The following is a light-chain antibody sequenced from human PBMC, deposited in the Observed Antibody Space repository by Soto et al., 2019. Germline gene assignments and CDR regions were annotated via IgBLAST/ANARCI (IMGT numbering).Light chain of an antibody. V-gene: IGKV3-15*01. CDR2: GAS. CDR3: QQYNNWPPM. Sequence: EILLTQSPGNLSLSPGERATLSCRASQSVSSNYLAWYQQKPGQPPRLLISGASTRATGIPARFSGSGSGTEFTLTISSLQSEDFAVYYCQQYNNWPPMFGQGTKVDIK. J-gene: IGKJ1*01. CDR1: QSVSSN.